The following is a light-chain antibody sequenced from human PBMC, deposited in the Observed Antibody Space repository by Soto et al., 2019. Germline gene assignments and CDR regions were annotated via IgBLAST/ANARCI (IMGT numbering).Light chain of an antibody. J-gene: IGKJ4*01. Sequence: EIVMTQSPATVSVSPGERATLSCRESESASSNLAWYQQKPGQAPRVLIYGASTRATGIPARFSGSGSGGESTLTISSLQSEDFAVYYCQQFQTGPLTFGGGTNVEIK. CDR1: ESASSN. CDR2: GAS. CDR3: QQFQTGPLT. V-gene: IGKV3-15*01.